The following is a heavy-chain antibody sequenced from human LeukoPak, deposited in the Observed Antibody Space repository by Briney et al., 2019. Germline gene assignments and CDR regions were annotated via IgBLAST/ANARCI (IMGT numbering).Heavy chain of an antibody. V-gene: IGHV4-39*07. CDR1: GGSISSSNYY. Sequence: SETLSLTCTVSGGSISSSNYYWGWIRQPPGKGLEWIGSIYYSGSTYYGSTYYNPSLKSRVTISVDTSKNQFSLKLSSVTAADTAVYYCARGLLPGDYYYYYYMDVWGKGTTVTVSS. J-gene: IGHJ6*03. CDR2: IYYSGSTYYGST. D-gene: IGHD2/OR15-2a*01. CDR3: ARGLLPGDYYYYYYMDV.